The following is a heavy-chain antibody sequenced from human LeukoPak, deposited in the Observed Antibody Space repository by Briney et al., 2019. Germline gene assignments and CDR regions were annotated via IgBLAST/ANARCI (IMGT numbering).Heavy chain of an antibody. CDR3: ARDRDYSSSSLDV. V-gene: IGHV3-33*01. CDR2: IWYDGINK. CDR1: EFSFSSYG. D-gene: IGHD6-6*01. Sequence: GRSLRLSCAASEFSFSSYGMHWVRRAPGKGLQWVAVIWYDGINKYYADSVKGRFTISRDNSKNTLHLQMNSLRAEDTAVYYCARDRDYSSSSLDVWGQGTTVIVSS. J-gene: IGHJ6*02.